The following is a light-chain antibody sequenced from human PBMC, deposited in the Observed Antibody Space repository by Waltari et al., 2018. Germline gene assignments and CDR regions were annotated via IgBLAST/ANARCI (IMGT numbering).Light chain of an antibody. Sequence: ALPQPPPVPGSPDRPITTPSPETGIAFGLSPYVPWFQQHPGTAPQVIIYDVTNRPSGVSNRFSGSKSANTASLTISGLQAEDEADYYCSSQTSDGVVLFGGGTKVTVI. J-gene: IGLJ2*01. CDR2: DVT. CDR1: GIAFGLSPY. V-gene: IGLV2-14*03. CDR3: SSQTSDGVVL.